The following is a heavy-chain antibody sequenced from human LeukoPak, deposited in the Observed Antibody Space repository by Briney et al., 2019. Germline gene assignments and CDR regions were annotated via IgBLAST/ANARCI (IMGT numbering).Heavy chain of an antibody. CDR2: IYTSGST. Sequence: PSETLSLTCTVSGGSISGYYWSWVRQPAGKGLERIGRIYTSGSTNYNPSLKSRVTILVDKSKHQFSLKLSSVTAADTAVYYCARGGSGYDYFDYWGQGTLVTVSS. J-gene: IGHJ4*02. CDR3: ARGGSGYDYFDY. D-gene: IGHD5-12*01. V-gene: IGHV4-4*07. CDR1: GGSISGYY.